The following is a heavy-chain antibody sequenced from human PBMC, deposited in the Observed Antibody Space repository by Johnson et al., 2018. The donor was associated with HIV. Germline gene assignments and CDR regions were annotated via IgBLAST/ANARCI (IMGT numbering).Heavy chain of an antibody. J-gene: IGHJ3*01. Sequence: QVQLVESGGGLIHPGGSLRLSCAASGFTFSSYAMHWVRQAPGKGLEWVAGITYDGTNKYYADSVKGRFTLSRDNSKNTLDLQMNSLTIEDTAVFYCAKTRMGGILDAFDLWGQGTMVIVS. D-gene: IGHD3-10*01. CDR3: AKTRMGGILDAFDL. V-gene: IGHV3-30*18. CDR1: GFTFSSYA. CDR2: ITYDGTNK.